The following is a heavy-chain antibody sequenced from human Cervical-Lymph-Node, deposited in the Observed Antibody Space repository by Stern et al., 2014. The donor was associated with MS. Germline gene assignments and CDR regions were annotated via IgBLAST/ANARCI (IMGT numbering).Heavy chain of an antibody. CDR1: GFTLTTSS. Sequence: EVQLVESGGGLVKPGGSLRLSCAVSGFTLTTSSMSWVRQAPGKGLEWVSPIGSTPNYVFYGESVKGRFTISRDDAKNSMFLQMSSLRVEDSGIYYCAKDLRYPDADYNWFDPWGQGTLVTVSS. CDR3: AKDLRYPDADYNWFDP. CDR2: IGSTPNYV. J-gene: IGHJ5*02. V-gene: IGHV3-21*01. D-gene: IGHD1-14*01.